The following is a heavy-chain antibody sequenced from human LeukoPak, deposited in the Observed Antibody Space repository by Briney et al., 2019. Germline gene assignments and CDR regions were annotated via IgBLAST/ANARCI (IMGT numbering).Heavy chain of an antibody. CDR1: GFTFSSYS. CDR2: ISSSSSYI. CDR3: ARVWMVRGVIIDY. Sequence: PGGSLRLSCAASGFTFSSYSMNWVRQAPGKGLEWVSSISSSSSYIYYADSVKGRFTISRDNAKNSLYLQMNSLRAEDTAVYYCARVWMVRGVIIDYWGQGTLVTVSS. V-gene: IGHV3-21*01. D-gene: IGHD3-10*01. J-gene: IGHJ4*02.